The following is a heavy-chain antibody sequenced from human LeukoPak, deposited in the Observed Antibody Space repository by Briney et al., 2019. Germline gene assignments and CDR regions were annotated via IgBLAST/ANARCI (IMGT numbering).Heavy chain of an antibody. D-gene: IGHD1-7*01. CDR3: ARVELNYGMDV. CDR1: GYTFTSYF. CDR2: INPSGGST. V-gene: IGHV1-46*01. Sequence: ASVKVSCKASGYTFTSYFMHWVRQAPGQGLEWMGIINPSGGSTSYAQKFQGRVTMTRATSTSTVYMELSSLRSEDTAVYYCARVELNYGMDVWGQRTTVTVSS. J-gene: IGHJ6*02.